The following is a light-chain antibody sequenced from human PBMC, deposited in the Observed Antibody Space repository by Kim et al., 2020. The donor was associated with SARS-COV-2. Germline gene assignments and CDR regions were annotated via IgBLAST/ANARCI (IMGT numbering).Light chain of an antibody. CDR3: QTWDSTTVF. CDR1: QLGYKY. CDR2: QDT. Sequence: SYELTQPPSVSVSPGQTASITCSGNQLGYKYACWYQQNPGQSPVLVIYQDTKRPSGIPVRFSGSNSGNTATLTISGTQAMDEADYYCQTWDSTTVFFGGGTQLTVL. V-gene: IGLV3-1*01. J-gene: IGLJ2*01.